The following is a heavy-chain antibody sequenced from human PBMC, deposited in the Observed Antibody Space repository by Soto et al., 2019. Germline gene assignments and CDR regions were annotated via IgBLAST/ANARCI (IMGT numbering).Heavy chain of an antibody. CDR3: ARLKDSGYDSALFDY. CDR1: GYSFTSYW. V-gene: IGHV5-51*01. CDR2: IYPGDSDT. J-gene: IGHJ4*02. Sequence: GESLKISCKGSGYSFTSYWIGWVRQMPGKGLEWMGIIYPGDSDTSYSPSFQGQVTISADKSISTAYLQWSSLKASDTAMYYCARLKDSGYDSALFDYWGQGTLVTVSS. D-gene: IGHD5-12*01.